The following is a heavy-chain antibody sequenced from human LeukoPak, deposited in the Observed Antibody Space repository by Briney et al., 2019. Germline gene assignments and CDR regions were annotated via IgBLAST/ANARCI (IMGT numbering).Heavy chain of an antibody. CDR3: AKEGSAVGNYFDY. V-gene: IGHV3-30*02. CDR1: GFTLGSYG. J-gene: IGHJ4*02. CDR2: IRYDGSNK. D-gene: IGHD6-19*01. Sequence: GGSLRLSCAASGFTLGSYGMHWVRQAPGKGLEWVAFIRYDGSNKYYADSVKGRFTISRDNSKNTLYLQMNSLRAEDTAVYYCAKEGSAVGNYFDYWGQGTLVTVSS.